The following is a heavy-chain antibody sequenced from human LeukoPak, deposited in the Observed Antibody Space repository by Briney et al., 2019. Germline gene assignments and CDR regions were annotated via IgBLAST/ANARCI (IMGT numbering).Heavy chain of an antibody. D-gene: IGHD1-1*01. CDR3: TREDDNSYDALDI. V-gene: IGHV1-2*02. CDR1: GYTFTGSY. CDR2: INPYSGAT. J-gene: IGHJ3*02. Sequence: ASVKVSCKASGYTFTGSYMHWVRQAPGQGLEWMGWINPYSGATNYAQKFQGRITMTRDTSISTAYMELSRLRSDDTAVYYCTREDDNSYDALDIWSQGTMVTVSS.